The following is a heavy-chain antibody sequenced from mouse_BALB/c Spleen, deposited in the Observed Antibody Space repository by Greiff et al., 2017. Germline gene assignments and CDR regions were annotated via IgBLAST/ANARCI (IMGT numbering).Heavy chain of an antibody. CDR1: GFSLTSYG. Sequence: VKLVESGPGLVAPSQSLSITCTVSGFSLTSYGVHWVRQPPGKGLEWLGVIWAGGSTNYNSALMSRLSISKDNSKSQVFLKMNSLQTDDTAMYYCARARSTMIPYFDYWGQGTTLTVSS. V-gene: IGHV2-9*02. CDR3: ARARSTMIPYFDY. J-gene: IGHJ2*01. D-gene: IGHD2-4*01. CDR2: IWAGGST.